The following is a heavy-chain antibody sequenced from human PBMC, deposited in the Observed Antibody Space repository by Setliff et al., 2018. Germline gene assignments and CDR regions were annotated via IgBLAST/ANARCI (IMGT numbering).Heavy chain of an antibody. CDR1: GGSISSHY. D-gene: IGHD6-19*01. V-gene: IGHV4-59*08. CDR3: ARVGDSSGWYFSRYFDY. Sequence: SETLSLTCTVSGGSISSHYWSWIRQPPGRGLEWIGSIYYSGSTNYNPSLKSRVTISVDTSKNQFSLKLSSVTAADTAVYYCARVGDSSGWYFSRYFDYWGQGTLVTVSS. J-gene: IGHJ4*02. CDR2: IYYSGST.